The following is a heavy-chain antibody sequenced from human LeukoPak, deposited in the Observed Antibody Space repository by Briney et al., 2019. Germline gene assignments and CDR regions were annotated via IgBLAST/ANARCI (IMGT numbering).Heavy chain of an antibody. Sequence: SETLSLTCTVSGGSISSYYWSWIRQPPGKGLEWIGYSHYSGITNYNPSLKSRVTISVDTSKNQFSLKLSSATAADTAVYYCARVKKYSSSSGTNYFHMDVWGKGTTVTVSS. V-gene: IGHV4-59*01. CDR1: GGSISSYY. CDR3: ARVKKYSSSSGTNYFHMDV. D-gene: IGHD6-6*01. J-gene: IGHJ6*03. CDR2: SHYSGIT.